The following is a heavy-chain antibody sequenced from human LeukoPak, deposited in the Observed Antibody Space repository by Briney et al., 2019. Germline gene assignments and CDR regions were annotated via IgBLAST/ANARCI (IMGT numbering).Heavy chain of an antibody. CDR3: ARGPDYDILTGYPYDFDY. Sequence: GGSLRLSCAASGFTYSSYGMHWVRQAPGKGLVWVAVIWYDGSNKYYADSVKGRFTISRDNSKNTLYLQMNSLRAEDTAVYCCARGPDYDILTGYPYDFDYWGQGTLVTVSS. CDR2: IWYDGSNK. V-gene: IGHV3-33*01. J-gene: IGHJ4*02. D-gene: IGHD3-9*01. CDR1: GFTYSSYG.